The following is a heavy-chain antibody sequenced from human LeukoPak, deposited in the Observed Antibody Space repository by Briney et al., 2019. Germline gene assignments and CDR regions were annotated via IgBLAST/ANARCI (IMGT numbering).Heavy chain of an antibody. D-gene: IGHD4-17*01. CDR3: ARFDDYGDYSRAFDI. J-gene: IGHJ3*02. CDR1: GYTFTGYY. CDR2: INPNSGGT. V-gene: IGHV1-2*02. Sequence: ASVKVSCKASGYTFTGYYMHWVRQAPGQGLEWMGWINPNSGGTNYAQKFQGRVTMTRDTSISTACMELSRLRSDDTAVYYCARFDDYGDYSRAFDIWGQGTMVTVSS.